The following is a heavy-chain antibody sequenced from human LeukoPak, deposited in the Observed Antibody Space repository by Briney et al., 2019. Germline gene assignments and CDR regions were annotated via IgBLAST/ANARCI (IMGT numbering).Heavy chain of an antibody. CDR3: ARGGWIITDAFDI. CDR2: IIPIFGTA. Sequence: SVKVSCKASGGTFSSYAISWVRQAPGQGLEWMGGIIPIFGTANYAQKFQGRVTITTDESTSTAYMELSSLRSEDTAVYYCARGGWIITDAFDIWGQGTMVTVSS. V-gene: IGHV1-69*05. D-gene: IGHD3-22*01. CDR1: GGTFSSYA. J-gene: IGHJ3*02.